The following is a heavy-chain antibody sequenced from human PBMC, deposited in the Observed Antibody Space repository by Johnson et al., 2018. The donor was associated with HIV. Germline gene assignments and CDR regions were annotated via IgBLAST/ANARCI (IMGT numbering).Heavy chain of an antibody. CDR1: GFTFSSYW. Sequence: VQLVESGGGVVHPGKSLRLSCVGSGFTFSSYWMHWVRQGPGKGLVWVSRINGDGSGITYADSVKGRFTISRDNAKNTLYLQMNSLRAEDTAVYYCARGGNEIDAFDIWGQGTMVTVSS. V-gene: IGHV3-74*02. CDR3: ARGGNEIDAFDI. J-gene: IGHJ3*02. CDR2: INGDGSGI. D-gene: IGHD1-1*01.